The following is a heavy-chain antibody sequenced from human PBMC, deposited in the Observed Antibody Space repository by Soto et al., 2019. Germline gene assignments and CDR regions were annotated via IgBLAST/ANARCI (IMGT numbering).Heavy chain of an antibody. CDR2: AHYSAST. J-gene: IGHJ4*02. V-gene: IGHV4-39*01. Sequence: PTETLSLTCIVAGGSISVSSYYWAWISQPPGKGMECIGSAHYSASTDYNTSPKHLVTISVDTSKNQFSLKLTSVTAADTTVYFCASFSGATYGDYGGGINYWGQGTLVTVSS. CDR1: GGSISVSSYY. CDR3: ASFSGATYGDYGGGINY. D-gene: IGHD4-17*01.